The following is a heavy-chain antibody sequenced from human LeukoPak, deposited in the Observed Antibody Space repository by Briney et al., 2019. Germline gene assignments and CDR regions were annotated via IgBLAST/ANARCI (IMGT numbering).Heavy chain of an antibody. Sequence: SETLSHTCTVSGGSISSYYWSWIRQPPGKGLEWIGYIYYSGSTNYNPSLKSRVTISVDTSKNQFSLKLSSVTAADTAVYYCARGGYSSPDYWGQGTLVTVSS. CDR1: GGSISSYY. D-gene: IGHD2-15*01. V-gene: IGHV4-59*01. CDR3: ARGGYSSPDY. J-gene: IGHJ4*02. CDR2: IYYSGST.